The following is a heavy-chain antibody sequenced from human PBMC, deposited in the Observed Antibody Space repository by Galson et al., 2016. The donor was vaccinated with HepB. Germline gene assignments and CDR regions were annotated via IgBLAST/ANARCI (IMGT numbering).Heavy chain of an antibody. Sequence: SLRLSCAASGFTFSSYGMHWVRQAPGKGLEWVAVISYDGSNKYYADSVKGRFTISRDNSKNTLYLQMDSLRAEDTAVYYCATGIQQLEKFDYWGQGSLVTVSS. CDR1: GFTFSSYG. J-gene: IGHJ4*02. D-gene: IGHD6-13*01. CDR2: ISYDGSNK. CDR3: ATGIQQLEKFDY. V-gene: IGHV3-30*03.